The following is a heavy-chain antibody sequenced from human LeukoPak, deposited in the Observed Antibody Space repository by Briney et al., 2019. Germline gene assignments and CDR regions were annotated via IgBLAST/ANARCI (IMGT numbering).Heavy chain of an antibody. CDR2: IRSLIYDETT. CDR3: SRAIRQSGDAFDL. CDR1: GFTFGDYP. Sequence: GGSLRLSCTASGFTFGDYPMGWFRQAPGQGLEWIAYIRSLIYDETTEYAASVKGRFTVSRHNSRTIAYLQMTSLRPEDTAFYYCSRAIRQSGDAFDLWGQGTLVTVSS. V-gene: IGHV3-49*03. J-gene: IGHJ3*01. D-gene: IGHD3-10*01.